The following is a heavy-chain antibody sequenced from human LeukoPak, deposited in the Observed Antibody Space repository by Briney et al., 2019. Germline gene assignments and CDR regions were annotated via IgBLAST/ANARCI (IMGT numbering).Heavy chain of an antibody. CDR3: ARHPRMVATSYFDY. V-gene: IGHV4-4*09. J-gene: IGHJ4*02. CDR1: GGSISSYY. D-gene: IGHD5-12*01. CDR2: IYTSGSI. Sequence: PSETLSLTCTVSGGSISSYYWSWIRQPPGKGLEWIGYIYTSGSINYNPSLKSRVTISVDTSKNQFSLKLSSVTAADTAVYYCARHPRMVATSYFDYWGQGTLVTVSS.